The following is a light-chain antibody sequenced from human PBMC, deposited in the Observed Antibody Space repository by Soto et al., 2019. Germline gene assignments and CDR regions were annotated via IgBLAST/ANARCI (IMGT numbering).Light chain of an antibody. CDR3: RLYTSSDTPYV. CDR2: VVS. J-gene: IGLJ1*01. CDR1: SSDVGAYVY. Sequence: QSALTQPASVSGSPGQSITISCTGTSSDVGAYVYVSWYQQHPDKAPKLIIYVVSNPPSGVSNRFSGSKSGNTASLTISGLQAEDEADYYCRLYTSSDTPYVFGTGTKVTVL. V-gene: IGLV2-14*01.